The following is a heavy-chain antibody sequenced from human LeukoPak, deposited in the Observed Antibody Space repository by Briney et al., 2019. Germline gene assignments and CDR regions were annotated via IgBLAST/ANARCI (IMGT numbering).Heavy chain of an antibody. CDR1: GDSISGYY. J-gene: IGHJ4*02. V-gene: IGHV4-59*01. D-gene: IGHD3-16*01. CDR3: ARHRFGHLFDY. CDR2: VYHTGHT. Sequence: KPSETLSLTCTVSGDSISGYYWSWIRQPPGKGLEWIGYVYHTGHTHYSPSLKSRVTVSLDTSRNQVSLILSSVTAADAAVYYCARHRFGHLFDYWGQGTLVFVSS.